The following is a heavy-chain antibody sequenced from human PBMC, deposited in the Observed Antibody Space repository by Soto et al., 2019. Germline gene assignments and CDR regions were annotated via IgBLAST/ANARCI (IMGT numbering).Heavy chain of an antibody. Sequence: PSETLSLTCAVSGYSISSGYYWGWIRQPPGKGLEWIGSIYHSGSTYYNPSLKSRVTISVDTSKNQFSLKLSSVTAADTAVYYCARDQERITIFGVVTHGMDAWGQGTTVTVS. J-gene: IGHJ6*02. CDR2: IYHSGST. CDR1: GYSISSGYY. D-gene: IGHD3-3*01. V-gene: IGHV4-38-2*02. CDR3: ARDQERITIFGVVTHGMDA.